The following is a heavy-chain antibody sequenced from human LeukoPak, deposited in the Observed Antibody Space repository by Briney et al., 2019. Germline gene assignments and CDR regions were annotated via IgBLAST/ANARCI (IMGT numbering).Heavy chain of an antibody. J-gene: IGHJ6*02. CDR2: INHSEST. CDR3: ARGHVGSYAYYYYYGMDV. D-gene: IGHD2-8*01. CDR1: GFTFSNAW. V-gene: IGHV4-34*01. Sequence: GSLRLSCTASGFTFSNAWMSWVRQAPGKGLEWIGEINHSESTNYNPSLKSRVTISVDTSKNQFSLKLRSVTAADTAVYYCARGHVGSYAYYYYYGMDVWGQGTTVTVSS.